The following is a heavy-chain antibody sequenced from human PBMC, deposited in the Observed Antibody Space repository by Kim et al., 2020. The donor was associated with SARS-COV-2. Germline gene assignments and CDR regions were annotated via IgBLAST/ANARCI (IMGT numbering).Heavy chain of an antibody. Sequence: ASVKVSCKASGYTFTSYGISWVRQAPGQGLEWMGWISAYNGNTNYAQKLQGRVTMTTDTSTSTAYMELRSLRSDDTAVYYCARDYGQWVWSYGDYWFDPWGQGTLVTVSS. CDR1: GYTFTSYG. V-gene: IGHV1-18*01. CDR2: ISAYNGNT. CDR3: ARDYGQWVWSYGDYWFDP. J-gene: IGHJ5*02. D-gene: IGHD4-17*01.